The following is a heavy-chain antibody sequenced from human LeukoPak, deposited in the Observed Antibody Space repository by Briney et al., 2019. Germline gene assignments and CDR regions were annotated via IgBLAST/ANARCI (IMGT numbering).Heavy chain of an antibody. V-gene: IGHV4-4*02. Sequence: SGTLSLTCAVSGGSISSSNWWSWVRQPPGKGLEWIGEIYHSGSTNYNPSLTSRVTLSVDTSENQFSLKLSSVTAADTAVYYCARAHSIASYYYGVDVWGQGTTVTVSS. CDR3: ARAHSIASYYYGVDV. CDR2: IYHSGST. CDR1: GGSISSSNW. J-gene: IGHJ6*02. D-gene: IGHD2/OR15-2a*01.